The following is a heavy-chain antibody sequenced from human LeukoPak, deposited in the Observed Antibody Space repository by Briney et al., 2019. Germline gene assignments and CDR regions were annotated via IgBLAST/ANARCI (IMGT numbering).Heavy chain of an antibody. CDR3: ARGRLHYDFWSGSYTPNWFDP. Sequence: SETLSLTCAVYGGSFSGYYWSWIRQPPGKGLEWIGEINHSGSTNYNPFLKSRVTISVDTSKNQFSLKLSSVTAADTAVYYCARGRLHYDFWSGSYTPNWFDPWGQGTLVTVSS. CDR2: INHSGST. CDR1: GGSFSGYY. V-gene: IGHV4-34*01. D-gene: IGHD3-3*01. J-gene: IGHJ5*02.